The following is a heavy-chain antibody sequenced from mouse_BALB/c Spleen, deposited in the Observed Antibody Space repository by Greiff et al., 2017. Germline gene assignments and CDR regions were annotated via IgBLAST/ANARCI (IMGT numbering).Heavy chain of an antibody. Sequence: QVQLQQSGPELVRPGESVKISCKGSGYTFTDYAMHWVKQSHAKSLEWIGVISIYYDNTNYNQKFKGKATMTVDKSSSTAYMELARLTSEDSAIYYCARSGRGTGPSFAYWGQGTLVTVSA. CDR1: GYTFTDYA. D-gene: IGHD4-1*01. CDR2: ISIYYDNT. V-gene: IGHV1-67*01. J-gene: IGHJ3*01. CDR3: ARSGRGTGPSFAY.